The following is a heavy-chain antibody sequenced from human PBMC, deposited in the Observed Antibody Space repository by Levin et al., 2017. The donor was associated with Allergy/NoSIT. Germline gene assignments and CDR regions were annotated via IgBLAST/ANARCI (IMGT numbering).Heavy chain of an antibody. V-gene: IGHV3-30*18. J-gene: IGHJ6*03. CDR3: AKTRPFKWSSVVVVAATPHYYYMDV. CDR2: ISYDGSNK. CDR1: GFTFSSYG. D-gene: IGHD2-15*01. Sequence: GGSLRLSCAASGFTFSSYGMHWVRQAPGKGLEWVAVISYDGSNKYYADSVKGRFTISRDNSKNTLYLQMNSLRAEDTAVYYCAKTRPFKWSSVVVVAATPHYYYMDVWGKGTTVTVSS.